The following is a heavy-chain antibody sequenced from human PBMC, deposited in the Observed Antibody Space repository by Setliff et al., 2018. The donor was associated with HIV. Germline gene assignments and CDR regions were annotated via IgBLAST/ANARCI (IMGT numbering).Heavy chain of an antibody. D-gene: IGHD2-2*01. CDR1: GYSFTSYW. J-gene: IGHJ6*02. CDR3: AVGYCSSTSCYATGYYGMDV. V-gene: IGHV5-51*01. CDR2: IYPGDSDT. Sequence: GESLKISCKGSGYSFTSYWIGWVRQMPGKGLEWMGIIYPGDSDTRYSPSFQGQVAISADKSISTAFLQWSSLKASDTATYYCAVGYCSSTSCYATGYYGMDVWGQGTTVTVSS.